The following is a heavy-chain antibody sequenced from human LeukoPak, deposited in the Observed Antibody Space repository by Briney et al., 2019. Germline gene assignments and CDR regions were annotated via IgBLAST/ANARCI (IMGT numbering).Heavy chain of an antibody. CDR3: AEHHSIAVAGHVQYYFDY. Sequence: ASVKVFCKASGGTFSSYAISWVRQAPGQGLEWMGRIIPILGIANYAQKFQGRVTITADKSTSTAYMELSSLRSEDTAVYYCAEHHSIAVAGHVQYYFDYWGQGTLVTVSS. D-gene: IGHD6-19*01. CDR1: GGTFSSYA. V-gene: IGHV1-69*04. J-gene: IGHJ4*02. CDR2: IIPILGIA.